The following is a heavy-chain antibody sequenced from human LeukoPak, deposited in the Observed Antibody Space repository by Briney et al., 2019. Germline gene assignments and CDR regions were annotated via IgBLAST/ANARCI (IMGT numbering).Heavy chain of an antibody. CDR3: ARGSEYGGHEHFDY. D-gene: IGHD4-23*01. CDR1: GYTFTSYD. J-gene: IGHJ4*02. Sequence: GASVKVSCKASGYTFTSYDINWLRQATGQGLEWMGWMNPNSGNTGYAQKFQGRVTMTRNTSISTAYMELSSLRSEDTAVFYCARGSEYGGHEHFDYWGQGTLVTVSS. CDR2: MNPNSGNT. V-gene: IGHV1-8*01.